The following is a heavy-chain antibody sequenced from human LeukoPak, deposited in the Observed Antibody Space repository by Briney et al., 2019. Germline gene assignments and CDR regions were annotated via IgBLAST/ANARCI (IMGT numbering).Heavy chain of an antibody. J-gene: IGHJ4*02. CDR1: GYTFTSYY. Sequence: SCKASGYTFTSYYMHWVRQAPGKGLEWVSVIYSGGSTYYADSVKGRFTISRDNSKNTLYLQMNSLRAEDTAVYYCARRNGIYWGQGTLVTVSS. D-gene: IGHD1-26*01. CDR2: IYSGGST. V-gene: IGHV3-53*01. CDR3: ARRNGIY.